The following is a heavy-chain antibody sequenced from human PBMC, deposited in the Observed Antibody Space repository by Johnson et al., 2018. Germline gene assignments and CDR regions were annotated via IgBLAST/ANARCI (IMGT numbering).Heavy chain of an antibody. V-gene: IGHV3-33*08. CDR2: IWYAGSNK. Sequence: QLVQSGGGVVHPGRSLRLSCAASGFTFSSYGMHWVRQAPGKGLEWVAVIWYAGSNKYYADSVKGLFTISRDNSKNTLYLQMNSLRAEDTAVYYCARARDRANYMDVWGKGSTVTVSS. D-gene: IGHD2-15*01. CDR3: ARARDRANYMDV. J-gene: IGHJ6*03. CDR1: GFTFSSYG.